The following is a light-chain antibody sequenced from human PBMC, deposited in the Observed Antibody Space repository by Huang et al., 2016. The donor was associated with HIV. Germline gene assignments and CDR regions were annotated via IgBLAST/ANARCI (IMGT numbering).Light chain of an antibody. CDR2: ETS. CDR3: QQYDKWPPGLT. Sequence: EIMMTQSPATLSVSPGGRATLSCRASQNVRNNLAWYQQQIGQAPRLLVYETSTRASGIPARFSGSGSATDFTLTISGLQSEDFAIYYCQQYDKWPPGLTFGGGTKVEI. J-gene: IGKJ4*01. CDR1: QNVRNN. V-gene: IGKV3D-15*01.